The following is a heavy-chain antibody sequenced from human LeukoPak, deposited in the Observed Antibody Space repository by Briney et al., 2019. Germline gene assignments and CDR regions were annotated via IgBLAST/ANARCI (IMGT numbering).Heavy chain of an antibody. V-gene: IGHV1-2*02. CDR2: INPNSGGT. CDR3: ARDLIAVAGSDY. CDR1: GYTFTGYY. J-gene: IGHJ4*02. Sequence: ASVKVSCTASGYTFTGYYMHWVRQAPGQGLEWMGWINPNSGGTNYAQKFQGRVTMTRDTSISTAYMELSRLRSDDTAVYYCARDLIAVAGSDYWGQGTLVTVSS. D-gene: IGHD6-19*01.